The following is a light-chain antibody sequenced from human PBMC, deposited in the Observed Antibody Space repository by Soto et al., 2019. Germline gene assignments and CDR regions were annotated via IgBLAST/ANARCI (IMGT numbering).Light chain of an antibody. J-gene: IGKJ1*01. CDR1: QSVSRN. Sequence: EIVMTQSPATLSVSPGERATLSCRASQSVSRNFAWYQYKPGQAPRLLIYAASTRATGIPARFSGSGSGTEFTLTISSLQSEDSAVYYCQHYNNWPRTFGQGTKVDI. CDR3: QHYNNWPRT. CDR2: AAS. V-gene: IGKV3-15*01.